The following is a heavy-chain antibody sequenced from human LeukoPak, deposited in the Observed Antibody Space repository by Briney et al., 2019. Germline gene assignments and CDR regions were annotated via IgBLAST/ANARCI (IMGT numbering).Heavy chain of an antibody. CDR3: ATTRTGFSSDY. CDR2: ISLSGST. V-gene: IGHV4-34*01. CDR1: GGSLSGYY. Sequence: PSETLSLTCAVYGGSLSGYYWSWIRQPPGKGLEWIGEISLSGSTNYSPSLKSLVNISVDTSKNQFSLKMTSVTAADTAVYYCATTRTGFSSDYWGQGTLVTVSS. D-gene: IGHD2-8*02. J-gene: IGHJ4*02.